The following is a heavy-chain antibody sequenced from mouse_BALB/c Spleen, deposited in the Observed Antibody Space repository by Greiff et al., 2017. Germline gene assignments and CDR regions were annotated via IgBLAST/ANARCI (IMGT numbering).Heavy chain of an antibody. V-gene: IGHV5-6-5*01. Sequence: EVHLVESGGGLVKPGGSLKLSCAASGFTFSSYAMSWVRQTPEKRLEWVASISSGGSTYYPASVKGRFTISRDNARNILYLQMSSLRSEDTAMYYCARGWFRYAMDYWGQGTSVTVSS. J-gene: IGHJ4*01. CDR1: GFTFSSYA. D-gene: IGHD2-2*01. CDR2: ISSGGST. CDR3: ARGWFRYAMDY.